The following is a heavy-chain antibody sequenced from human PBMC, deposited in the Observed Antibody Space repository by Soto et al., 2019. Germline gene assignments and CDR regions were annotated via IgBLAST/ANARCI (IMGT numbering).Heavy chain of an antibody. CDR3: ARDLGGYSYGYAY. J-gene: IGHJ4*02. CDR2: IYYSGST. V-gene: IGHV4-59*01. D-gene: IGHD5-18*01. Sequence: SDTLSLTCTVSGGSISSYYCIGIRPPPWKGLEWIGYIYYSGSTNYNPSLKSRVTISVDTSKNQFSLKLSSVTAADTAVYYCARDLGGYSYGYAYWGQGTLVTVSS. CDR1: GGSISSYY.